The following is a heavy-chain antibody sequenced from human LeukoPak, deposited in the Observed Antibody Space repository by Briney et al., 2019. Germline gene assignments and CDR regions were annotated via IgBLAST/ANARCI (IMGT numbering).Heavy chain of an antibody. CDR2: ISGSGGNT. CDR1: GFTFSSYA. D-gene: IGHD3-10*01. J-gene: IGHJ6*03. CDR3: ARGSLLWFGTTYYYYYMDV. Sequence: GGSLRLSCAASGFTFSSYAMNWVRQAPGKGLEWVSGISGSGGNTYFADSVKGRFTISRDNAKNSLYLQMNSLRAEDTAVYYCARGSLLWFGTTYYYYYMDVWGKGTTVTISS. V-gene: IGHV3-23*01.